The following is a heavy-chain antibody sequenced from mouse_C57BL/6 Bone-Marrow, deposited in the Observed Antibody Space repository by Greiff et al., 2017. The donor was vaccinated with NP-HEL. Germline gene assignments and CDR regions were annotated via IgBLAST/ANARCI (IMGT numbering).Heavy chain of an antibody. V-gene: IGHV1-50*01. CDR1: GYTFTSYW. CDR3: ARRSRDY. Sequence: QVQLQQPGAELVKPGASVKLSCKASGYTFTSYWMQWVKQRPGQGLEWIGEIDPSDSYTNYNQKFKGKATLTVDTSSSTAYMQLSSLTSEDSAVYYCARRSRDYWGQGTSVTVSS. CDR2: IDPSDSYT. J-gene: IGHJ4*01.